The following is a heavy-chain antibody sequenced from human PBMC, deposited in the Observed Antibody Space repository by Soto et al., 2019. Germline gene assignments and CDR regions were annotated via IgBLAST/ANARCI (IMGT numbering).Heavy chain of an antibody. J-gene: IGHJ6*02. CDR1: GYSFISSD. CDR3: ARGSRFGVMDV. D-gene: IGHD3-10*01. CDR2: MNPNSGKT. Sequence: QVQLVQSGAEVKKPGASVKVSCKASGYSFISSDINWVRQATGQGLEWMGWMNPNSGKTGYAQKFQGRVTMTGNTSISTVSMELSSLRSEDTAVYYCARGSRFGVMDVWGQGTTVTVSS. V-gene: IGHV1-8*01.